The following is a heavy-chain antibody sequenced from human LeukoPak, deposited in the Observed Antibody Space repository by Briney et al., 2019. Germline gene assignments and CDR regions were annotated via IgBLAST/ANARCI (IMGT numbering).Heavy chain of an antibody. J-gene: IGHJ3*02. Sequence: TSSETLSLTCTVSGGSISSHYWSWIRQPPGKGLEWIGYIYYSGSTNYNPSLKSRVTISVDTSKNQFSLKLSSVTAADTAVYYCARERPPAKAFDIWGQGTMVTDCS. CDR1: GGSISSHY. V-gene: IGHV4-59*11. CDR3: ARERPPAKAFDI. D-gene: IGHD2-2*01. CDR2: IYYSGST.